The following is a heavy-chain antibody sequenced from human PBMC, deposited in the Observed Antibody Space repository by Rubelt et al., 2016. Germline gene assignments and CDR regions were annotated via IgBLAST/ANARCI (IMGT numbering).Heavy chain of an antibody. J-gene: IGHJ4*02. CDR3: ARHLSSGSGSYYYFDY. D-gene: IGHD1-26*01. V-gene: IGHV4-59*08. CDR2: IYYSGST. Sequence: QVQLQESGPGLVKPSETLSLTCTVSGGSISSYYWSWIRQPPGKGLEWIGYIYYSGSTNYNPPHKGRVTISVDTSKNQFSLKLSSVTAADTAVYYCARHLSSGSGSYYYFDYWGQGTLVTVSS. CDR1: GGSISSYY.